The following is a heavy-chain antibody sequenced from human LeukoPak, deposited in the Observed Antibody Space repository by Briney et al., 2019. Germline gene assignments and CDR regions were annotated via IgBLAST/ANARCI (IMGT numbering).Heavy chain of an antibody. CDR1: RFIVSNNY. J-gene: IGHJ4*02. V-gene: IGHV3-53*01. D-gene: IGHD3-22*01. Sequence: QPGGSLRLYCAASRFIVSNNYMRWVRQAPGKGLEWVLVIYSGGSTYDADFVKGRFTISRDNSKNTVYLQMNSLRAEDTAVYYCARYYYDSSGYPYYFDYGGQGTLVSVFS. CDR3: ARYYYDSSGYPYYFDY. CDR2: IYSGGST.